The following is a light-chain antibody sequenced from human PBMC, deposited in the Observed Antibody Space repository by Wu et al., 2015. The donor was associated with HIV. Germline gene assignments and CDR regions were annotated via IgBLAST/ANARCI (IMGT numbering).Light chain of an antibody. Sequence: IQLTQSPSSLSASIGDRVNITCRASQDIFTYLAWYQQTPGKAPRVLIYDASTLQSGVSSRFSGSGSGTDFTFTISGLQRDDFAVYFCQQLNSFPLTFGQGSRLEI. J-gene: IGKJ5*01. CDR3: QQLNSFPLT. CDR2: DAS. CDR1: QDIFTY. V-gene: IGKV1-13*02.